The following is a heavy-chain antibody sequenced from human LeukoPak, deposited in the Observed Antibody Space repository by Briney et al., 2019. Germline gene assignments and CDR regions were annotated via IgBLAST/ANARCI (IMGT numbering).Heavy chain of an antibody. CDR2: ISASGDNT. CDR3: ATMRSSSYYWGVFDY. D-gene: IGHD2-2*01. CDR1: GFTFGSYA. V-gene: IGHV3-23*01. J-gene: IGHJ4*02. Sequence: GGSLRLSCKASGFTFGSYAMSWVRQAPGRGLEWVSSISASGDNTYFADSVEGRSAISRDNTRSRLFLQIDSLRADDTAVYYCATMRSSSYYWGVFDYWGQGTLVTVSS.